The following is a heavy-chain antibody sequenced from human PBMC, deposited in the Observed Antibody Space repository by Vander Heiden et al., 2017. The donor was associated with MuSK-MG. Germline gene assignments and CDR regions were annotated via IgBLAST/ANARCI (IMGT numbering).Heavy chain of an antibody. V-gene: IGHV3-66*01. Sequence: EVQLVVSGGGLVQPGGSLRLTCAASGFPVSSIYRSWVGQATGKGLEWVSVIYSGGSTYYADSVKGRFTISRDKSKNTLYLQMNSLRAEDTAVYYCARDRVAGYYYFDYWGQVTLVTVSS. D-gene: IGHD6-19*01. CDR2: IYSGGST. CDR1: GFPVSSIY. CDR3: ARDRVAGYYYFDY. J-gene: IGHJ4*02.